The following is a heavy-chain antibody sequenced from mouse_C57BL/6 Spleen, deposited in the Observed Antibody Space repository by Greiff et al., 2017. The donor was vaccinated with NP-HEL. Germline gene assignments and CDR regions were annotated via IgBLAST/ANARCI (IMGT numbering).Heavy chain of an antibody. CDR2: ISYSGST. CDR3: ARDNGNYLAWFAY. D-gene: IGHD2-1*01. V-gene: IGHV3-1*01. J-gene: IGHJ3*01. Sequence: EVQVVESGPGMVKPSQSLSLTCTVTGYSITSGYDWHWIRHFPGNKLEWMGYISYSGSTNYNPSLKSRISITHDTSKNHFFLKLNSVTTEDTATYYCARDNGNYLAWFAYWGQGTLVTVSA. CDR1: GYSITSGYD.